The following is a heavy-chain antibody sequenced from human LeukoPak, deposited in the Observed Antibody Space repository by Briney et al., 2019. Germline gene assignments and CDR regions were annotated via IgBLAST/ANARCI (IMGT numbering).Heavy chain of an antibody. V-gene: IGHV4-30-4*01. CDR1: GGSISSGDYY. CDR2: IYYSGST. J-gene: IGHJ5*02. D-gene: IGHD7-27*01. CDR3: ARDSGVLGWFDG. Sequence: ASETPSLTCTVSGGSISSGDYYWSWIRQPPGKGLEWIVYIYYSGSTYYNPSLKSRVTISVDTSKNQFSLKLSSVTAADTAVYYCARDSGVLGWFDGSSRGSLVTVSS.